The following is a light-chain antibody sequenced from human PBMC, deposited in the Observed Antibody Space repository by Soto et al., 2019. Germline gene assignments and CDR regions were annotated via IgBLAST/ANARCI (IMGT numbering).Light chain of an antibody. J-gene: IGKJ2*01. CDR3: QQYGSLPRT. V-gene: IGKV3-20*01. CDR2: GAS. Sequence: EIVLTQSPGTLSLSPGERATLSCRASQSVSSSYLAWYQQKPGQAPRLLIYGASSRATGIPDRFSGSGSGTDLTLTISRLETEDFAVYYCQQYGSLPRTFGQGTKLEIK. CDR1: QSVSSSY.